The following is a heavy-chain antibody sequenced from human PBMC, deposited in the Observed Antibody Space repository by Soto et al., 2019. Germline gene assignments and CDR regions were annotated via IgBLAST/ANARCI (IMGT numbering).Heavy chain of an antibody. V-gene: IGHV3-15*01. CDR3: TTDTYYYDSSDPDAFDI. Sequence: PGGSLRLSCAASGFTFSSAWMSWVRQAPGKGLEWVGRIKSKTDGGTTDYAAPVKGRFTISRDDSKNTLYLQMNSLKTEDTAVYYCTTDTYYYDSSDPDAFDIWGQGTMVTVSS. CDR1: GFTFSSAW. CDR2: IKSKTDGGTT. D-gene: IGHD3-22*01. J-gene: IGHJ3*02.